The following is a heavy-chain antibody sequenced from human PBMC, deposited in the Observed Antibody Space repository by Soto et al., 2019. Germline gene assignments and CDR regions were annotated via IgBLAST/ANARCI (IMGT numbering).Heavy chain of an antibody. CDR2: ISASGGNT. CDR3: EKARSSAGKTIRFDP. D-gene: IGHD1-1*01. V-gene: IGHV3-23*01. Sequence: EVQLLESGGGLVQPGGSLRLSCAASGFTYSGYAMSWVRQAPGRGLEWVSSISASGGNTYYADSVKGRFTISRDNSKHQQYLHMNRLSVAHTPIYDREKARSSAGKTIRFDPSGQGTLVTVSS. J-gene: IGHJ5*02. CDR1: GFTYSGYA.